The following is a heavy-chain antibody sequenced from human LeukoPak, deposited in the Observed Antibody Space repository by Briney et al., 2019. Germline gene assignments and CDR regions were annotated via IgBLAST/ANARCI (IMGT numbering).Heavy chain of an antibody. V-gene: IGHV3-33*06. CDR1: GFTFSLYG. J-gene: IGHJ4*02. Sequence: PGGSLRLSCAASGFTFSLYGMHWVRQAPGKGLEWVALISNDGSKTYYADSVKGRFTISRDNSKNTVYLQVSSLRADDTAVYCCAKDSRGANFFGDFDYWGQGTLVTVSS. CDR2: ISNDGSKT. CDR3: AKDSRGANFFGDFDY. D-gene: IGHD3-10*01.